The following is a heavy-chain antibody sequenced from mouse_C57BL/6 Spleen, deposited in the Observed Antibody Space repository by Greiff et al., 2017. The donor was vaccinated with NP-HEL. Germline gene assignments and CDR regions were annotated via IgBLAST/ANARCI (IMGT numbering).Heavy chain of an antibody. CDR2: INPSTGGT. Sequence: EVKLQQSGPELVKPGASVKISCKASGYSFTGYYMNWVKQSPEKSLEWIGEINPSTGGTTYNQKFKAKATLTVDKSSSTAYMQLKSLTSEDSAVYYCVPGYDAVAYWGQGTLVTVSA. V-gene: IGHV1-42*01. CDR3: VPGYDAVAY. J-gene: IGHJ3*01. CDR1: GYSFTGYY. D-gene: IGHD2-2*01.